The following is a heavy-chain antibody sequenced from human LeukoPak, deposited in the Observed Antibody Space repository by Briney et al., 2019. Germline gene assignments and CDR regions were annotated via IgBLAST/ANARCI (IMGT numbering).Heavy chain of an antibody. J-gene: IGHJ4*02. V-gene: IGHV1-2*02. D-gene: IGHD5-24*01. CDR1: GYTFTGYY. CDR3: ARTYGYITSYYFDY. CDR2: INPNSGGT. Sequence: ASVKVSCKASGYTFTGYYMHWVRQAPGQGLEWMGWINPNSGGTNYAQKFQGRVTMTRDTSISTAYMELSRLRSDDTAVYYCARTYGYITSYYFDYWGQGTLVTVSS.